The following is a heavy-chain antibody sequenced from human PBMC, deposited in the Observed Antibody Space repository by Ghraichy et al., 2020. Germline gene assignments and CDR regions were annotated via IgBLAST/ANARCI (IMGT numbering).Heavy chain of an antibody. CDR3: ARDQTRRNWASDCDY. J-gene: IGHJ4*02. CDR2: ISSNRNTI. Sequence: GGSLRLSCAASGFTFSSYSMNWVRQVSGKGLEWISYISSNRNTIYYADSVKGRFTISRDNAKNSLFLQMDSLRAEDTAVYYCARDQTRRNWASDCDYWGQGTLVTVSS. V-gene: IGHV3-48*01. CDR1: GFTFSSYS. D-gene: IGHD7-27*01.